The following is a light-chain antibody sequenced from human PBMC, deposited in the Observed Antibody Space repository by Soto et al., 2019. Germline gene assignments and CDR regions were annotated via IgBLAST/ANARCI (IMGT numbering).Light chain of an antibody. V-gene: IGKV2-28*01. J-gene: IGKJ1*01. CDR3: MHALQTPWN. CDR1: QSLLHSNEYNY. CDR2: LGT. Sequence: IVMTQSPVSLPVTPGEPASISCRSSQSLLHSNEYNYLDWYLQKPGQSQQLLIYLGTHRASGVTDRFNGSGSCIDSKLNISRVEAEYVGHYDGMHALQTPWNFGQGTMVDIK.